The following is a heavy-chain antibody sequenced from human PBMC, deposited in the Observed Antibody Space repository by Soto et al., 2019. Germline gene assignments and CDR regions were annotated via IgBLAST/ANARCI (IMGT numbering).Heavy chain of an antibody. J-gene: IGHJ6*03. V-gene: IGHV3-21*01. Sequence: GGSLRLSCAASGFTFSSYAMSWVRQAPGKGLEWVSAISSSSSYIYYADSVKGRFTISRDNAKNSLYLQMNSLRAEDTAVYYCARGRYSSSWSNVYYYYYMDVWGKGTTVTVSS. CDR2: ISSSSSYI. CDR1: GFTFSSYA. D-gene: IGHD6-13*01. CDR3: ARGRYSSSWSNVYYYYYMDV.